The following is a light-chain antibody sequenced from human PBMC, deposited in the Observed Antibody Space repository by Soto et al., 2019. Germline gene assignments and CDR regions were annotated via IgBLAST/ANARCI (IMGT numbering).Light chain of an antibody. CDR1: QSVSSSY. V-gene: IGKV3-20*01. CDR3: QHYDSLPIT. Sequence: NLFTQSPGTLSFSPGERATLSCRASQSVSSSYLAWYQQKPGQPPRLLIYGASSRATGIPDRFSGSGSGTDFTLTISRLEPEDFAVFYCQHYDSLPITFGQGTRLEIK. CDR2: GAS. J-gene: IGKJ5*01.